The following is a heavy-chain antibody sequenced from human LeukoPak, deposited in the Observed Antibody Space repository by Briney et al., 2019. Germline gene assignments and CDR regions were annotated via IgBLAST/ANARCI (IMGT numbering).Heavy chain of an antibody. CDR1: GYSISSGYY. CDR2: IYTSGST. Sequence: PSETLSLTCTVSGYSISSGYYWSWIRQPAGKGLEWIGRIYTSGSTNYNPSLKSRVTMSVDTSKKQFSLKLSSVTAADTAVYYCAKVATFGVVEYYFDYWGQGTLVTVSS. D-gene: IGHD3-3*01. J-gene: IGHJ4*02. CDR3: AKVATFGVVEYYFDY. V-gene: IGHV4-4*07.